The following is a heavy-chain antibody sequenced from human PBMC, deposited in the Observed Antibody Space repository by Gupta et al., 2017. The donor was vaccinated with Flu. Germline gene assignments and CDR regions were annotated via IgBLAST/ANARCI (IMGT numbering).Heavy chain of an antibody. D-gene: IGHD1-26*01. J-gene: IGHJ4*02. Sequence: WRGWVRQATGKGVEWVANIKEDGTEKYYRDSVNGRFTISKDDAKSFLFLEMNSRRAEDTAVYFCVRGGWEVEYWGQGTLVNVSS. V-gene: IGHV3-7*01. CDR2: IKEDGTEK. CDR3: VRGGWEVEY. CDR1: W.